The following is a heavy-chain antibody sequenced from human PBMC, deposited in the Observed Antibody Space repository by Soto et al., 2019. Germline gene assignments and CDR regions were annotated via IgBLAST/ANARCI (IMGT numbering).Heavy chain of an antibody. J-gene: IGHJ4*02. CDR2: IRSKAYGGAT. D-gene: IGHD3-9*01. Sequence: GGSLRLSCTASGFTFGDYAMSWFRQAPGKGLEWVGFIRSKAYGGATEYAASVKGRFTISRDDSKSIAYLQMNSLKTEDTAVYYCTILSYYDILTGHALRWGQGTLVTVSS. CDR1: GFTFGDYA. CDR3: TILSYYDILTGHALR. V-gene: IGHV3-49*03.